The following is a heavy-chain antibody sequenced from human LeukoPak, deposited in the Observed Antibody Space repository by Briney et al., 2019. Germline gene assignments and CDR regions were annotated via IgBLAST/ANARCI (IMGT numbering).Heavy chain of an antibody. V-gene: IGHV3-33*01. D-gene: IGHD2-8*02. CDR3: ASSHCTAGSCNWFDP. CDR2: IWYDGSNK. J-gene: IGHJ5*02. Sequence: PGRSLRLSCAASGFSFSNYGMHWVRQAPGKGLEWVAVIWYDGSNKYYADSVKGRFTISRDNSKNTLYLQMNSLRAEDTAVYYCASSHCTAGSCNWFDPWGQGTLVTVSP. CDR1: GFSFSNYG.